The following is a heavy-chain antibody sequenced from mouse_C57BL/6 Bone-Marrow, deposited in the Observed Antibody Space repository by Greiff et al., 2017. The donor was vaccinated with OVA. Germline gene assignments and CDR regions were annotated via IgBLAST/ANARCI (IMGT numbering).Heavy chain of an antibody. Sequence: EVQVVESGGGLVKPGGSLKLSCAASGFTFSSYTMSWVRQTPEKRLEWVATISGGGGNTYYPDSVKGRFTISRDNAKNTLYLQMSSLRSEDTALYYCASYGYDRFAYWGQGTLVTVSA. V-gene: IGHV5-9*01. CDR1: GFTFSSYT. D-gene: IGHD2-2*01. CDR3: ASYGYDRFAY. J-gene: IGHJ3*01. CDR2: ISGGGGNT.